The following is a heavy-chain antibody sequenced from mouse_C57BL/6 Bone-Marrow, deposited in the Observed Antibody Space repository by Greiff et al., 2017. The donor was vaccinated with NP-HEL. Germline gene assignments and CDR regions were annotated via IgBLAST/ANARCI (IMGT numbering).Heavy chain of an antibody. CDR1: GFTFSDYS. CDR2: INYDGSST. D-gene: IGHD2-4*01. V-gene: IGHV5-16*01. Sequence: EVMLVESEGGLVQPGSSMKLSCTASGFTFSDYSMAWVRQVPEKGLEWVANINYDGSSTYYLDSLKSCFIISRDNAKNILYLQMSSLKSEDTATYYCAREGGLRRRTYAMDYWGQGTSVTVSS. J-gene: IGHJ4*01. CDR3: AREGGLRRRTYAMDY.